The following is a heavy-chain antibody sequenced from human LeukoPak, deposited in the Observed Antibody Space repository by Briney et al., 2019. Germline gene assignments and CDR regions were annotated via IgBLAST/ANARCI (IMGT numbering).Heavy chain of an antibody. V-gene: IGHV4-59*08. CDR1: GGSISSYY. Sequence: SETLSLTCAVSGGSISSYYWTWIRQPAGKGLEWIGYSSNSGSTKYNSSLKSRVTILVDTSKNQFSLRLTSVTAADSAVYYCARQASGSYFFDYWGQGALVTVSS. CDR3: ARQASGSYFFDY. CDR2: SSNSGST. J-gene: IGHJ4*02. D-gene: IGHD1-26*01.